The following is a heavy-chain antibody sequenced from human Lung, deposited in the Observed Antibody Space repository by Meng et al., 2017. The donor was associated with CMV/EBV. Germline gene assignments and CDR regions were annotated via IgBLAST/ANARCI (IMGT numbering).Heavy chain of an antibody. CDR3: ATVGGTRTIDY. CDR1: GYTFTSYD. J-gene: IGHJ4*02. V-gene: IGHV1-8*01. Sequence: ASVXVSCKASGYTFTSYDINWVRQATGQGLEWMGWMNPNSGNTGYAQKFQGRVTMTRNTSRSTAYMELSSLRSEDTAVYYCATVGGTRTIDYWGQGTLVTVSS. CDR2: MNPNSGNT. D-gene: IGHD2-21*02.